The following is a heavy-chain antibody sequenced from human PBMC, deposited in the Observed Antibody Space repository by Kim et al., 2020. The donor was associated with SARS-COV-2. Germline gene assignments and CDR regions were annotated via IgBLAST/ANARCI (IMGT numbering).Heavy chain of an antibody. Sequence: VKGRFTISRDNAKNSLYLQMNSLRAEDTAVYYCARSGYCSSTSCPHPQDYWGQGTLVTVSS. D-gene: IGHD2-2*01. CDR3: ARSGYCSSTSCPHPQDY. V-gene: IGHV3-11*03. J-gene: IGHJ4*02.